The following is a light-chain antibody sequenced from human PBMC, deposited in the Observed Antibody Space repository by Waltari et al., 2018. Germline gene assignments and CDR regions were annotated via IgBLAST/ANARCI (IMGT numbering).Light chain of an antibody. CDR3: QQSDSAPVT. J-gene: IGKJ1*01. CDR2: AAS. CDR1: QSISRR. Sequence: DIQVAQSPSSLSASVGDRVTMTCRTSQSISRRLNWYQQKPGMAPKFLVYAASNLQSGVPLRFSGSGSGTDFTLTITGLQPEDSATYYCQQSDSAPVTFGQGTKVEIK. V-gene: IGKV1-39*01.